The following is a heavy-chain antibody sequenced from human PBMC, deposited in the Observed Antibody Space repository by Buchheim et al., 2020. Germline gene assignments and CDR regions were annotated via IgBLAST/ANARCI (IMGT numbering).Heavy chain of an antibody. CDR2: ISYDGSNK. D-gene: IGHD6-19*01. J-gene: IGHJ4*02. CDR3: AKETPGIAVAGTPF. Sequence: QVQLVESGGGVVQPGRSLRLSCAASGFTFSSYGMHWVRQAPGKGLEWVAVISYDGSNKYYADSVKGRFTISRENSKNTLYLQMNSLRAEDTAVYYCAKETPGIAVAGTPFWGQGTL. CDR1: GFTFSSYG. V-gene: IGHV3-30*18.